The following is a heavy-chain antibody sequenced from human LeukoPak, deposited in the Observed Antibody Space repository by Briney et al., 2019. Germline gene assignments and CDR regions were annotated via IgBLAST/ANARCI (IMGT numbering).Heavy chain of an antibody. CDR2: LDPEDGET. CDR1: GYTLTDLS. J-gene: IGHJ4*02. CDR3: ATPPFGGDRGFDY. D-gene: IGHD3-3*01. Sequence: ASVKVSCKVSGYTLTDLSMHWVRQAPGKGLEWMGGLDPEDGETIYAQKFQGRVTMTEDTSTDTAYMELSSLRSEDTAVYYCATPPFGGDRGFDYWGQGTLVTVSS. V-gene: IGHV1-24*01.